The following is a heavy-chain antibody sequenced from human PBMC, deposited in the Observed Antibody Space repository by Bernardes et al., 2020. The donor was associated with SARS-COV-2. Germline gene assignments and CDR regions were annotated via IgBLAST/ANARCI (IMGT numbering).Heavy chain of an antibody. CDR2: IKSDGSEK. CDR3: ATGRNEAS. V-gene: IGHV3-7*01. J-gene: IGHJ5*02. Sequence: GSLRLSCAASGFTFSNYWMTWVRQAPGKGLEWVANIKSDGSEKYYVDSVKGRFTISRDNARNSLYLQLDSLRADDTAVYYCATGRNEASWGQGTLVTVSS. D-gene: IGHD2-8*01. CDR1: GFTFSNYW.